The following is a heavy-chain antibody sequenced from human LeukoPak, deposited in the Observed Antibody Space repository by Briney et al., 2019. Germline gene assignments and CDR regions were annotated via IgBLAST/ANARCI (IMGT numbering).Heavy chain of an antibody. CDR3: ARPYSSGWYGVFNY. V-gene: IGHV3-7*05. CDR1: GFTFSTYW. CDR2: MKQDGNEE. D-gene: IGHD6-19*01. J-gene: IGHJ4*02. Sequence: GGSLRLSCAASGFTFSTYWMTWVRQAPGKGLEWVANMKQDGNEEYYVDSVKGRFTISRDNAKNSLYLQMNSLRAEDTAVCYCARPYSSGWYGVFNYWGQGTLVTVSS.